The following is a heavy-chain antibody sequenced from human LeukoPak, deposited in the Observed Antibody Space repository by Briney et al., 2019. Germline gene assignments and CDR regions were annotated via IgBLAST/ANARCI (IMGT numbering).Heavy chain of an antibody. CDR2: IWYDGSNK. CDR1: GFTFSSYG. CDR3: ARGLMEGIDAFDI. J-gene: IGHJ3*02. Sequence: GGSLRLSCAASGFTFSSYGMHWVRQAPGKGLEWVAVIWYDGSNKYYADSVKGRFTISRDNSKNTLYLQMNSLRAEVTAVYYCARGLMEGIDAFDIWGQGTMVTVSS. D-gene: IGHD2-8*01. V-gene: IGHV3-33*01.